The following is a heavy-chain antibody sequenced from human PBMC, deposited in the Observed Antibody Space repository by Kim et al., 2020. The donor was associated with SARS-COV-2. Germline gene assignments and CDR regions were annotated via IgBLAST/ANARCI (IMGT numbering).Heavy chain of an antibody. Sequence: ASVKVSCKASGYTFTSYGISWVRQAPGQGLEWMGWISAYNGNTNYAQKLQGRVTMTTDTSTSTAYMELRSLRSDDTAVYYCARDRVRDYDFWSGYYRDNWFDPWGQGTLVTVSS. J-gene: IGHJ5*02. CDR3: ARDRVRDYDFWSGYYRDNWFDP. CDR1: GYTFTSYG. CDR2: ISAYNGNT. V-gene: IGHV1-18*01. D-gene: IGHD3-3*01.